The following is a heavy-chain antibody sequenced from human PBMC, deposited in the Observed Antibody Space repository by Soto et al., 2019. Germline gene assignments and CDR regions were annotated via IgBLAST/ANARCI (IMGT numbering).Heavy chain of an antibody. V-gene: IGHV3-23*01. J-gene: IGHJ4*02. Sequence: VXXSCAASGFTFSSYAVSWVGHAPANGLEWVSAISGSSGSTYYADSVKGRFTISRDNSKNTLYLQMNSLRDEDTAVYYCAKDSSWFGELVPLRWGQGTLVTVSS. CDR1: GFTFSSYA. CDR2: ISGSSGST. D-gene: IGHD3-10*01. CDR3: AKDSSWFGELVPLR.